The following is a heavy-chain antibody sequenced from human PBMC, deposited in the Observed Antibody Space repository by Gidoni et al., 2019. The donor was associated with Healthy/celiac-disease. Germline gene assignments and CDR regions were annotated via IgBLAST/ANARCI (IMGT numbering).Heavy chain of an antibody. Sequence: EVQLSESGGGLVQPWGSLRLSCAASGCTLSSYSMGWGRSAPGKGLEWVSAISSSSGSTYSAHSVQGPFTISRDKSKNSLYLQMNSLRAEDTAVYYCARVRSARVPNWFDAWGQGTLVTVSS. D-gene: IGHD3-10*01. CDR3: ARVRSARVPNWFDA. V-gene: IGHV3-23*01. CDR2: ISSSSGST. J-gene: IGHJ5*02. CDR1: GCTLSSYS.